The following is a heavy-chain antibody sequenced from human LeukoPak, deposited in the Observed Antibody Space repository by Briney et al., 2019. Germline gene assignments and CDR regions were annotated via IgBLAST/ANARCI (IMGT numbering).Heavy chain of an antibody. V-gene: IGHV3-23*01. J-gene: IGHJ4*02. CDR1: GFTFSSYA. Sequence: PGGSLRLSCAASGFTFSSYAMSWVRQAPGKGLEWVSTIDSGGSTYYADSVKGRFTISRDNSKNTLYLQMNSLRAEDTAVYYCARVRHSSGWSYFDYWGQGTLVTVSS. CDR2: IDSGGST. D-gene: IGHD6-19*01. CDR3: ARVRHSSGWSYFDY.